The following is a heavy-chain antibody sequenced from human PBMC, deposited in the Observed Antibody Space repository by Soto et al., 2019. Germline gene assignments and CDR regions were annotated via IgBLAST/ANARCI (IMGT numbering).Heavy chain of an antibody. CDR1: GFTFSSYS. V-gene: IGHV3-21*01. D-gene: IGHD2-2*01. CDR3: ARDIVVVPAAMFFYYGMDV. Sequence: GGSLRLSCAASGFTFSSYSMNWVRQAPGKGLEWVSSISSSSSYIYYADSVKGRFTISRDNAKNSLYLQMNSLRAEDTAVYYCARDIVVVPAAMFFYYGMDVWGQGTTVTVSS. CDR2: ISSSSSYI. J-gene: IGHJ6*02.